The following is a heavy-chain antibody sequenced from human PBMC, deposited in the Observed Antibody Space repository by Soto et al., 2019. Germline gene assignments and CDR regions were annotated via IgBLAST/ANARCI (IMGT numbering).Heavy chain of an antibody. D-gene: IGHD3-16*01. CDR3: ARDLMIVRGNALHI. V-gene: IGHV3-30*03. Sequence: QVHLVESGGGVVRPGRSLRLSCAASGFTFNTYGMHWVRQAPGKGLEWMAVISFDGSNKNYADSVKGRFTISRDNSKNKLYLQMNDLRPGDTALYYCARDLMIVRGNALHIWGQGTTVTVSS. CDR2: ISFDGSNK. CDR1: GFTFNTYG. J-gene: IGHJ3*02.